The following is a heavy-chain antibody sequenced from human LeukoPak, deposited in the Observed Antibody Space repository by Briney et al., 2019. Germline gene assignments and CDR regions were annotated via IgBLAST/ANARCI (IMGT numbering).Heavy chain of an antibody. Sequence: GRSLSLSCAVSRISLSNFGMSWVRHAPGEGLGWVAGISGSGGGTNYADSGKGRLTISRDNPKNTLYRQMNSLSAEDTAVYFCAKRGVVIRVILVGFHKEAYYFDSWGEGALVTVSS. V-gene: IGHV3-23*01. CDR2: ISGSGGGT. D-gene: IGHD3-22*01. CDR1: RISLSNFG. J-gene: IGHJ4*02. CDR3: AKRGVVIRVILVGFHKEAYYFDS.